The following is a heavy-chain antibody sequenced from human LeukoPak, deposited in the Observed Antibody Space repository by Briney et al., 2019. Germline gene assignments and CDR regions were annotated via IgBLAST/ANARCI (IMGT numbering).Heavy chain of an antibody. CDR1: GGSISSSSYY. J-gene: IGHJ4*02. D-gene: IGHD1-26*01. V-gene: IGHV4-39*02. CDR2: IYYSGNT. CDR3: ARDSLGAGTVGATSGY. Sequence: SETVSLTCAVSGGSISSSSYYWGWIRQPPGKGLEWIGNIYYSGNTYYNPSLKSRVTISVDTSKNQFSLKLSSVTAADTAVYYCARDSLGAGTVGATSGYWGQGTLVTVSS.